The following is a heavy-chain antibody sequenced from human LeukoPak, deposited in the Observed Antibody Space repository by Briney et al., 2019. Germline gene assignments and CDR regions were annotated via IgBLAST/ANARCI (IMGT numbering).Heavy chain of an antibody. Sequence: GGSLRLSCAASGFTFSSYAMSWVRQAPGKGLEWVSAISGSGGSTYYAGSVKGRFTISRDNSKYTLYLQMNSLRAEDTAVYYCAKGLAYYDSSGPYPYWGQGTLVTVSS. CDR1: GFTFSSYA. D-gene: IGHD3-22*01. CDR2: ISGSGGST. J-gene: IGHJ4*02. V-gene: IGHV3-23*01. CDR3: AKGLAYYDSSGPYPY.